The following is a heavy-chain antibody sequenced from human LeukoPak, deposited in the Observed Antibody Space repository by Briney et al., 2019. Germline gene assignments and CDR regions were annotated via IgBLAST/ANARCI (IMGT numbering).Heavy chain of an antibody. Sequence: PSETLSLTCTVSGDSISGYYWSWIRQPPGKGLEWIGYIYHSGNTNYNPSLESRVTISVDTPMHQFSLRLSSVTAADTAVYYCARGRRTTSFIASYMDVWGKGATVTVSS. D-gene: IGHD2-2*01. CDR2: IYHSGNT. CDR1: GDSISGYY. CDR3: ARGRRTTSFIASYMDV. V-gene: IGHV4-59*01. J-gene: IGHJ6*03.